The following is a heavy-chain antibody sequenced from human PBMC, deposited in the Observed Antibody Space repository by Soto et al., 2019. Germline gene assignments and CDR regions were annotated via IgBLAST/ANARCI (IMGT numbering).Heavy chain of an antibody. CDR1: GGSISSSSYY. V-gene: IGHV4-39*01. CDR2: IYYSGST. CDR3: AKLHSSGWYFDY. D-gene: IGHD6-19*01. Sequence: SETLSLTCTVSGGSISSSSYYWGWIRQPPGKGLEWIGSIYYSGSTYYNPSLKSRVTISVDTSKNQFSLKLSSVTAADTAVYYCAKLHSSGWYFDYWGQGTLVTVSS. J-gene: IGHJ4*02.